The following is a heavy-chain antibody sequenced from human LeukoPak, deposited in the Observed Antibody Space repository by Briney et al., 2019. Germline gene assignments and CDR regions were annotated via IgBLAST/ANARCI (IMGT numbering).Heavy chain of an antibody. V-gene: IGHV3-23*01. D-gene: IGHD2-15*01. Sequence: GGSLRLSCAASGFTFSSYAMSWVRQAPGKGLEWVSAISGSGGSTYYADSVKGRFTISRDNSKNTLYLQMNSLRAEDTAVYYCAMLPPLGYCSGGSCPRWGQGTLVTVSS. CDR1: GFTFSSYA. J-gene: IGHJ4*02. CDR2: ISGSGGST. CDR3: AMLPPLGYCSGGSCPR.